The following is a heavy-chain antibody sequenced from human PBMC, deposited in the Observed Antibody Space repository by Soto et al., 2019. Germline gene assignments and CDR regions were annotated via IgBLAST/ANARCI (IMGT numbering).Heavy chain of an antibody. V-gene: IGHV6-1*01. CDR3: ARRNWNSVYFDY. Sequence: SQTLSLTCAISGDSVSSNSAAWNWIRLSPSRGLEWLGRTYFRSKWFNDYAVSVKSRITINPDTSKNQFSLKLSSVTAADTAVYYCARRNWNSVYFDYWGQGTLVTASS. J-gene: IGHJ4*02. D-gene: IGHD1-7*01. CDR2: TYFRSKWFN. CDR1: GDSVSSNSAA.